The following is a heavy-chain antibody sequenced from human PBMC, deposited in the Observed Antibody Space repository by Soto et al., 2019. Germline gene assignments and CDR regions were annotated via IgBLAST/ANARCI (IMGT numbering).Heavy chain of an antibody. V-gene: IGHV1-18*01. J-gene: IGHJ6*02. Sequence: ASVKVSCKASGYTFISYGIAWVRQAPGQGLEWMGWISTYNGNTKYAQKFQDRVTMTTDTSTSTAYMELRSLRSDDTAVYYCARVPYCTNGVCYGLYGMDVWGQGTTVTVSS. CDR2: ISTYNGNT. CDR1: GYTFISYG. D-gene: IGHD2-8*01. CDR3: ARVPYCTNGVCYGLYGMDV.